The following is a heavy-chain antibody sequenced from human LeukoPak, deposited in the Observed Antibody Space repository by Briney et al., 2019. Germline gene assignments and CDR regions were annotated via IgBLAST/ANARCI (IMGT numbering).Heavy chain of an antibody. CDR1: GGSISSSSYY. J-gene: IGHJ5*02. D-gene: IGHD3-10*01. CDR3: ARDLGSNWFDP. CDR2: IYYSGST. V-gene: IGHV4-39*07. Sequence: SETLSLTCTVSGGSISSSSYYCGWIRQPPGRGLEWIGSIYYSGSTYYNPSLKSRVTISVDTSKNQFSLKLSSVTAADTAVYYCARDLGSNWFDPWGQGTLVTVSS.